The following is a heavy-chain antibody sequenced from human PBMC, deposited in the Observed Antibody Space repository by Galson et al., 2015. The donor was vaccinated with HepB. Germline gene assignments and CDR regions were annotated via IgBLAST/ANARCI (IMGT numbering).Heavy chain of an antibody. CDR1: EGTFINSYS. J-gene: IGHJ6*02. D-gene: IGHD3-16*01. Sequence: SVKVSCKASEGTFINSYSLSWVRQAPGQGLEWMGGIIPIFGIADYAQKFQGRVRIIADKSTGTVHLDLSRLRSEDTAVYYCARARGRNKLAHYARKDYYFYGMDVWGQGTTVTVSS. CDR2: IIPIFGIA. V-gene: IGHV1-69*10. CDR3: ARARGRNKLAHYARKDYYFYGMDV.